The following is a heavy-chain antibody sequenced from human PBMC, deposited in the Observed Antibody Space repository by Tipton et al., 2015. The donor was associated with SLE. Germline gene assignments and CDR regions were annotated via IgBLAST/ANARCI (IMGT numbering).Heavy chain of an antibody. CDR2: IHNSGTN. CDR3: ARTGGYYDFFDS. D-gene: IGHD3-22*01. Sequence: TLSLTCSVSGGSISSSYWTWIRQPPGKGLEWIGYIHNSGTNSYNPSLKSRVTMTIDTSKHQFSLELRSVTAADTAVYYCARTGGYYDFFDSWGQGTQVTVSS. J-gene: IGHJ4*02. CDR1: GGSISSSY. V-gene: IGHV4-59*01.